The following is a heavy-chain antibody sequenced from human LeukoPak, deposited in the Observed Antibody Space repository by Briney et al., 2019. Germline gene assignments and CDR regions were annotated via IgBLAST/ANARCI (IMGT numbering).Heavy chain of an antibody. V-gene: IGHV3-7*01. D-gene: IGHD3-10*01. CDR2: IKQDGSEK. J-gene: IGHJ4*02. Sequence: GGSLRLSCAASGFTFSNSWMSWVRQAPGKGLEWVANIKQDGSEKYYVDSVKGRFTISRDIAKNSLYLQMNSLRAEDTAVYYCARLSAMVRGPEDIYYFEYWGQGTLVTVSS. CDR3: ARLSAMVRGPEDIYYFEY. CDR1: GFTFSNSW.